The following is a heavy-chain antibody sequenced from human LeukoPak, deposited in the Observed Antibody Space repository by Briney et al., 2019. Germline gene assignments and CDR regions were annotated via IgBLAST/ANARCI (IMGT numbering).Heavy chain of an antibody. J-gene: IGHJ4*02. CDR3: ARRGRPDY. CDR1: GFTFNDYW. CDR2: IKPDGSEK. Sequence: GGSPKLSCAAAGFTFNDYWMSWVRQAPGNGMEWVANIKPDGSEKYYVDSVKGRFTISRDNARHSLYQQMNSLRAEDTAVYYCARRGRPDYWGQGTLVTVSS. V-gene: IGHV3-7*01. D-gene: IGHD6-6*01.